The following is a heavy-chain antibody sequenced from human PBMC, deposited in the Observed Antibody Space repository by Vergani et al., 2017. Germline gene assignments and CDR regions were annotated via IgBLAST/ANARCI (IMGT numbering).Heavy chain of an antibody. D-gene: IGHD3-22*01. CDR2: ISYDGSNK. Sequence: QVQLVESGGGVVQPGRSLRLSCAASGFTFSSYAMHWVRQAPGKGLEWVAVISYDGSNKYYADSVKGRFTISRDNSKNTLYLQMNSLRAEDTAVYYCARGYYYDSSGYDYWGQGTLVTVSS. CDR1: GFTFSSYA. J-gene: IGHJ4*02. CDR3: ARGYYYDSSGYDY. V-gene: IGHV3-30-3*01.